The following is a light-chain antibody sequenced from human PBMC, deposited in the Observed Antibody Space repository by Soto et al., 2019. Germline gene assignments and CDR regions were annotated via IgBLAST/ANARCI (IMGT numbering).Light chain of an antibody. CDR1: QSVSSSH. V-gene: IGKV3-20*01. J-gene: IGKJ1*01. CDR2: GAS. CDR3: QQYVDSSWT. Sequence: DIVLTPSPGTLSLSPGERANLSCRASQSVSSSHLAWYQQKPGQAPRLLIYGASSRATGVPNRFSGSESGTDFTLTINRLEPEDFAVYYCQQYVDSSWTFGQGTKVDIK.